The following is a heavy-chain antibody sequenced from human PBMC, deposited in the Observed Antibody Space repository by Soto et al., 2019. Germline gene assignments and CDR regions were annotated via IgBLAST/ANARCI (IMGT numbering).Heavy chain of an antibody. J-gene: IGHJ4*02. CDR2: FFIGGNT. CDR3: ARRGSGSYSDY. D-gene: IGHD3-10*01. V-gene: IGHV4-39*01. CDR1: GGSMSSSSTYY. Sequence: SETLSLTCTVSGGSMSSSSTYYWGWMRQPPGKGLEWIASFFIGGNTYYNPSVKSRVTISVDTSKNQFSLKLSSVTAADTAVYYCARRGSGSYSDYWGQGTLVTVSS.